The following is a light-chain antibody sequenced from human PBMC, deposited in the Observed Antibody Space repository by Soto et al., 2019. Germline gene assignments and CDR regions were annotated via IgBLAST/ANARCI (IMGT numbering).Light chain of an antibody. Sequence: QPVLTQSSSASASLGSSVKLSCTLSSGHSSFIIAWHQQQPGKAPRFLMKLEGDGSYDKGSGVPDRFSGSSSGADRYLTISNLQFEDEADYYCETWDDNTWVFGGGTKHTVL. CDR1: SGHSSFI. V-gene: IGLV4-60*02. CDR3: ETWDDNTWV. J-gene: IGLJ3*02. CDR2: LEGDGSY.